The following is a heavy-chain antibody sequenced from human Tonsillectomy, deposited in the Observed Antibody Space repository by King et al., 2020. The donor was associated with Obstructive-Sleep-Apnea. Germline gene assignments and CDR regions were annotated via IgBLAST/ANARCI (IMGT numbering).Heavy chain of an antibody. CDR2: IYTSGST. D-gene: IGHD1-26*01. Sequence: QLQESGPGLVKPSETLSLTCTVSGGSISRYYLSWIRQPAGKGLEWIWRIYTSGSTNYNPSLRGRVTMSADTSKNQFSLELSSVTAADTAVYYCTRESSGSYGDVFDIWGQGTVVTVSS. CDR3: TRESSGSYGDVFDI. V-gene: IGHV4-4*07. J-gene: IGHJ3*02. CDR1: GGSISRYY.